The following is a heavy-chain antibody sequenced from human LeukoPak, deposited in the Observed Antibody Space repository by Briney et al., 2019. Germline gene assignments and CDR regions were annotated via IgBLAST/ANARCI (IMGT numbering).Heavy chain of an antibody. Sequence: GSLRLSCAGSGFTFSLYWMHWVRQGPGKGLMWVSRLNEDGTTADYADSVKGRFTMSRDNAKGKVFLEMRSLTVEDTAMHFCVRERIYYSDLAYKERENFDPWGRGTLVTVSS. D-gene: IGHD1-26*01. J-gene: IGHJ5*02. V-gene: IGHV3-74*01. CDR2: LNEDGTTA. CDR1: GFTFSLYW. CDR3: VRERIYYSDLAYKERENFDP.